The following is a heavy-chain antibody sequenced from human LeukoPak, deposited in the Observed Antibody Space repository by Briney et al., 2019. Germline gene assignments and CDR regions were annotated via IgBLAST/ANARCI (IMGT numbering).Heavy chain of an antibody. J-gene: IGHJ4*02. CDR2: IYGDCST. V-gene: IGHV3-66*01. Sequence: GGSLRLSCVSSTFTVSDKYMSWVRQAPGKSLGWVSVIYGDCSTYYADSVKGRFTMSRDNSKNTVYLQMNSLRAEDTAVYYCARDLTYGGKRGFYFDYWGQGTLVTVSS. CDR1: TFTVSDKY. D-gene: IGHD4-23*01. CDR3: ARDLTYGGKRGFYFDY.